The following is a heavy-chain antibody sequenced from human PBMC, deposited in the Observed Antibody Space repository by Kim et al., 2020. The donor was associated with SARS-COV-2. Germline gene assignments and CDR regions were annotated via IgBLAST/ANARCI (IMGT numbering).Heavy chain of an antibody. CDR3: ARSPYCSTTSCYGPFYYMDV. V-gene: IGHV4-59*01. CDR2: IYYSGST. J-gene: IGHJ6*03. CDR1: GGSISSYY. Sequence: SETLSLTCTVSGGSISSYYWSWIRQPPGKGLEWIGYIYYSGSTNSNPSLKSRVTISVDTSKNQFSLTLSSVTAADTAVYYCARSPYCSTTSCYGPFYYMDVGGKGTAVTVSS. D-gene: IGHD2-2*01.